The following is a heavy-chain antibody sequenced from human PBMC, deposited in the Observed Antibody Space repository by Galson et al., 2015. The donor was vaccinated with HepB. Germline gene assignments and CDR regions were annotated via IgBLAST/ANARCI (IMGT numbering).Heavy chain of an antibody. CDR1: GFTFSHYG. J-gene: IGHJ4*02. CDR2: ISYDGSNK. D-gene: IGHD5-18*01. Sequence: SLRLSCAASGFTFSHYGMHWVRQAPGKGLEWVAVISYDGSNKHYADSVKGRFTIFRDKSKGTLYLQMNSLRIEDTSVYYCARDRDTAMDLSTGYFDYWGQETLVTVSA. CDR3: ARDRDTAMDLSTGYFDY. V-gene: IGHV3-30*03.